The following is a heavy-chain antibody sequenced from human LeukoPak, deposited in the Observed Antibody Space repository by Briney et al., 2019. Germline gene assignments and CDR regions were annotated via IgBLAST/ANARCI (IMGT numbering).Heavy chain of an antibody. Sequence: GGSLRLSCAASGFTFSSYGMHWVRQAPGKGLEWVAFIRYDGSNKYYADSVKGRFTISRDNSKNTLYLQMNSLRAEDTAVYYCAKDGLLTDYGDYSYYFDYWGQGTLVTVSS. CDR1: GFTFSSYG. J-gene: IGHJ4*02. CDR2: IRYDGSNK. D-gene: IGHD4-17*01. V-gene: IGHV3-30*02. CDR3: AKDGLLTDYGDYSYYFDY.